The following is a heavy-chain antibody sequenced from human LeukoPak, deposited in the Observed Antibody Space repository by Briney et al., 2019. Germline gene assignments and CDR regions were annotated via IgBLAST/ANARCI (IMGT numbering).Heavy chain of an antibody. V-gene: IGHV3-74*01. Sequence: GGSLRLSCAASGFTFNTYWMHWVRQAPGKGLVWVSSINADGSSTSYADSMKGRFTISRDNAKNTLYLQMNSLRAEDTAVYYCARDRHIAAAGYYFDYWGQGTLVTVSS. CDR2: INADGSST. CDR3: ARDRHIAAAGYYFDY. J-gene: IGHJ4*02. CDR1: GFTFNTYW. D-gene: IGHD6-25*01.